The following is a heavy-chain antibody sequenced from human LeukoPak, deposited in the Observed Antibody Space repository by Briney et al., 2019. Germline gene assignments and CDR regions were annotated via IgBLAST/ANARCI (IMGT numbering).Heavy chain of an antibody. Sequence: ASVTLSCTVSGYTFTSYGISWVRQPHGQGLEWMGWVSAYNGNTNYAQKLQGRVTMTTDTSTSTAYMELRSLRSDDTAVYFCSRKGGTWLYYMDGWAKGPRSPSP. V-gene: IGHV1-18*01. CDR1: GYTFTSYG. CDR3: SRKGGTWLYYMDG. D-gene: IGHD2-15*01. CDR2: VSAYNGNT. J-gene: IGHJ6*03.